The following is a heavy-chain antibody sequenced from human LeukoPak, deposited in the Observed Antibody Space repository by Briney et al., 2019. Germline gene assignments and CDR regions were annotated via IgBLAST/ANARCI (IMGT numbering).Heavy chain of an antibody. J-gene: IGHJ3*02. CDR2: INLDGSQK. D-gene: IGHD3-22*01. Sequence: PGGSLRLSCAASGFTFSNYWMAWVRQAPGKGPEWVANINLDGSQKYYVDSVKGRFTISRDNSKNTLYLQMNSLRAEDTAVYYCAKDLAYYYDSSGYKDAFDIWGQGTMVTVSS. CDR3: AKDLAYYYDSSGYKDAFDI. CDR1: GFTFSNYW. V-gene: IGHV3-7*01.